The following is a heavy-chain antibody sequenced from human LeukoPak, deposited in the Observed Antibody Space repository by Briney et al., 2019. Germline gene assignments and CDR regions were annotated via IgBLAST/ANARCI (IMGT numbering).Heavy chain of an antibody. CDR2: INWNGGST. CDR3: ARVDTAMVNFGGYYYYRDV. D-gene: IGHD5-18*01. J-gene: IGHJ6*03. Sequence: PGGSLRLSCAASGFTFDDYGMSWVRQAPGKGLEWVSGINWNGGSTGYADSVKGRFTISRDNAKNSLYLQMNSLRAEDTALYYCARVDTAMVNFGGYYYYRDVWGKGTTVTVSS. V-gene: IGHV3-20*04. CDR1: GFTFDDYG.